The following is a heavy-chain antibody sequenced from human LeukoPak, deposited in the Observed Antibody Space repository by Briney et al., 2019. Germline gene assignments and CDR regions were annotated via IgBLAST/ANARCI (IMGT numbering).Heavy chain of an antibody. Sequence: GASVKVSCEASGYTLTSYGINWMRQAPGQVLEWMGWISTQSGNTNYAQKVQGRLTLTTDRSTNTAYMELRSLRSDDTAVYYCARGASGDKWGQGTMVTVSS. V-gene: IGHV1-18*01. D-gene: IGHD3-16*01. CDR3: ARGASGDK. CDR1: GYTLTSYG. CDR2: ISTQSGNT. J-gene: IGHJ4*02.